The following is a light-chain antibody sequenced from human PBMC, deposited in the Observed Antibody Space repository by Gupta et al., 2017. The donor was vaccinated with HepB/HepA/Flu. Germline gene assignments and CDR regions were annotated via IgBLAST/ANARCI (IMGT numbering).Light chain of an antibody. CDR2: QNV. CDR1: KLGNKY. CDR3: QEWDSSTANGV. J-gene: IGLJ2*01. Sequence: SYDLTQPPSVSVSPGQTASITCSGDKLGNKYVCWYQQKPGQSPVQVIYQNVERPSGIPERFSGSNAGNTATRTISGAQAIEEADYDGQEWDSSTANGVFGGGTKLTVL. V-gene: IGLV3-1*01.